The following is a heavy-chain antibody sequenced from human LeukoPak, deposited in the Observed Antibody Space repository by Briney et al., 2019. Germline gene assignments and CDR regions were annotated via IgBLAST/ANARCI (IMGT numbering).Heavy chain of an antibody. CDR2: IYSSRST. Sequence: PSETLSLTCTVSGCSISSGGYYWSWIRQFPGRGLEWIGYIYSSRSTYYNPSLQSRAIISVDTYKIQFSLNMSFVTAAATAMYYCARCIVGPGGTFDGFDIWGHGTMVTVSS. J-gene: IGHJ3*02. V-gene: IGHV4-31*03. CDR3: ARCIVGPGGTFDGFDI. D-gene: IGHD1-26*01. CDR1: GCSISSGGYY.